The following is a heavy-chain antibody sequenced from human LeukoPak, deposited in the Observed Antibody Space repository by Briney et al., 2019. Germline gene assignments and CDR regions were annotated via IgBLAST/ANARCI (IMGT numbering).Heavy chain of an antibody. Sequence: GRSLRLSCAASGFTFSSYGMHWVRQAPGKGLEWVAVISYDGSNKYYADSVKGRVTISSDNSKNTLYLQMNSLRAEDTAVYYCAKDQGVVVMGYWGQGTLVTVSS. J-gene: IGHJ4*02. D-gene: IGHD2-15*01. CDR3: AKDQGVVVMGY. CDR1: GFTFSSYG. CDR2: ISYDGSNK. V-gene: IGHV3-30*18.